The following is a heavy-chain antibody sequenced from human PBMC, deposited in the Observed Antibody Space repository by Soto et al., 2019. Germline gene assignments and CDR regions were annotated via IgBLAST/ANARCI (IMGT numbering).Heavy chain of an antibody. CDR3: ARSVDP. V-gene: IGHV4-61*01. CDR2: IYYSGST. J-gene: IGHJ5*02. CDR1: GVSVSSGSYY. Sequence: SETLSLTCTVSGVSVSSGSYYWSWIRQPPGKGLEWIGYIYYSGSTNYNPSLKSRVTISVDTSKNQFSLKLSSVTAADTAVYYCARSVDPWGQGTLVTVSS.